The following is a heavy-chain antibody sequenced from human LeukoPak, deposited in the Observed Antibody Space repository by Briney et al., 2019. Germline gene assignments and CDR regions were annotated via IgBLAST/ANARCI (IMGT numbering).Heavy chain of an antibody. CDR3: TSSGYIYVGY. CDR1: GFTFSSYW. CDR2: IKQDGSDT. V-gene: IGHV3-7*01. D-gene: IGHD5-18*01. Sequence: GGSLRFSCAASGFTFSSYWMSWVRQTPGKGLEWVANIKQDGSDTYYVDFVKGRFTISRDNAKNSLYLQMNSLRAEDTAVYYCTSSGYIYVGYWGQGTLVTVSS. J-gene: IGHJ4*02.